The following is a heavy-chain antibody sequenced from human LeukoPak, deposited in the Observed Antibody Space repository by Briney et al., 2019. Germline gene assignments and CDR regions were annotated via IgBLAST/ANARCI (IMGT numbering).Heavy chain of an antibody. CDR3: ATLRYYDSSGYPYYFDY. V-gene: IGHV4-4*07. J-gene: IGHJ4*02. CDR2: IYTSGST. D-gene: IGHD3-22*01. Sequence: PSETLSLTCTVSGGSISSYYWSWIRQPAGKGLEWTGRIYTSGSTNYNPSLKSRVTMSVDTSKNQFSLKLSSVTAADTAVYYCATLRYYDSSGYPYYFDYWGQGTLVTVSS. CDR1: GGSISSYY.